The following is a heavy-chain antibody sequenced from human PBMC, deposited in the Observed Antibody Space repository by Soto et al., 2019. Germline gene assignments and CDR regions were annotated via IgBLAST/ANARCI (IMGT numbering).Heavy chain of an antibody. Sequence: SETLSLTSTVSGGSISSYYWSWIRQPPGKGLEWLGYIYYSGSTNYNPSLKSRVTISVDTSMKQFSLKLTSVTAADTAVYYCARGPPVTTFYHYYGMDVWGQGTTVTVSS. CDR2: IYYSGST. CDR1: GGSISSYY. J-gene: IGHJ6*02. CDR3: ARGPPVTTFYHYYGMDV. D-gene: IGHD4-17*01. V-gene: IGHV4-59*01.